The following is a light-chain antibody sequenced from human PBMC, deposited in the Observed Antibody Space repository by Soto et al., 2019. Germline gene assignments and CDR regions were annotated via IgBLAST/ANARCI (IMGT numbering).Light chain of an antibody. CDR1: ESVSKW. CDR2: DAS. J-gene: IGKJ1*01. Sequence: DIQMTQSPSSLSSSVGDKVTITCRATESVSKWLAWYQEKPGNPPRPLIYDASTLESGVPSRFSGSGSGTEFTLTISSLQPDDFEIYYCQQYNSYSWTLGQGTKVDI. CDR3: QQYNSYSWT. V-gene: IGKV1-5*01.